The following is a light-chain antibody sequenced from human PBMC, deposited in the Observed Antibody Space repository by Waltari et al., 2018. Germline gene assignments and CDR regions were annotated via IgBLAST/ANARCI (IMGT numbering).Light chain of an antibody. CDR3: SSYTSSGTPYV. CDR1: SSDVGGHNY. Sequence: QSALTQPASVSGSPGQSITISCTGTSSDVGGHNYVSWYQQHLGKAPKLIIYDVTDRPSGVSNRFSGSKFGNTASLTISGLQAEDEADYYCSSYTSSGTPYVFGTGTRVTVL. V-gene: IGLV2-14*03. J-gene: IGLJ1*01. CDR2: DVT.